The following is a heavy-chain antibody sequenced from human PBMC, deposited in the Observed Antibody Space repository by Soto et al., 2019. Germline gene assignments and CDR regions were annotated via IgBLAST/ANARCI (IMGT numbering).Heavy chain of an antibody. J-gene: IGHJ5*02. CDR1: GGSISSSSYY. CDR2: IYYSGHT. Sequence: QLQLQESGPGLVKPSETLSLTCNVSGGSISSSSYYWGWIRQPPGKGLEWIARIYYSGHTYYNPSLKSRVTISVDTSKNQFSLKLSSVTAADTAVYYCAMSLWFGNTPNWFDPWGQGTLVTVSS. D-gene: IGHD3-10*01. V-gene: IGHV4-39*01. CDR3: AMSLWFGNTPNWFDP.